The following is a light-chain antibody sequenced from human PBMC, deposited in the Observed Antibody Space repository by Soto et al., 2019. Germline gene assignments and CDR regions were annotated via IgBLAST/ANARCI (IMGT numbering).Light chain of an antibody. CDR3: QPRSNFPPTT. V-gene: IGKV3D-20*02. CDR1: QSVSNNY. CDR2: GAS. Sequence: MVITKSPGTLSLYEGERATLSCRAIQSVSNNYLAWYQQKPGQAPRLLIYGASNRATGIPDRFSGSGSGTDFTLTISCLDPADLAVYLCQPRSNFPPTTIGQGKLLEIK. J-gene: IGKJ5*01.